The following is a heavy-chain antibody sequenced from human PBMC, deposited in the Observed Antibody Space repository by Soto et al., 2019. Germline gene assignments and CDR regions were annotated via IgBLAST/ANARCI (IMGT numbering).Heavy chain of an antibody. Sequence: EVQLVESGGGLVQPGGSLRLSCAASGFTFSSYWMHWVRQAPGKGLVWVSRINSDGSSTSYADSVKGRFTISRDNAKNTLYLQMNSLRAEDTAVYYCARGWRQWLVRIGYYYGMDVWGQGTTVTVSS. CDR3: ARGWRQWLVRIGYYYGMDV. D-gene: IGHD6-19*01. CDR1: GFTFSSYW. CDR2: INSDGSST. J-gene: IGHJ6*02. V-gene: IGHV3-74*01.